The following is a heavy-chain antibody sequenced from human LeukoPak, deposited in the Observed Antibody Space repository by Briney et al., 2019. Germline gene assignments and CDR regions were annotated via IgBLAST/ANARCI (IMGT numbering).Heavy chain of an antibody. V-gene: IGHV5-51*01. J-gene: IGHJ4*02. CDR1: GYSFPIYW. D-gene: IGHD3-10*01. CDR3: AKSTYYYGSGTYFDY. Sequence: GESLKISCKGSGYSFPIYWIGWVRQMPGKGLEWMGIIYPDDSDTRYSPSFQGQVTISADKSINTAYLQWSSLKASDTAMYYCAKSTYYYGSGTYFDYWGQGTLVTVSS. CDR2: IYPDDSDT.